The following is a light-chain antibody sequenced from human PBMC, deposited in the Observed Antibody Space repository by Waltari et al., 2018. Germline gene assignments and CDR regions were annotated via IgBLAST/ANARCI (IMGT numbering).Light chain of an antibody. Sequence: QSALTQPPSASGSPGQSVTISCTGSSSDVGAYKYVSWYQQHPGKAPKLMIYEVSNRPSGVPDRFSGSKSGNTASLTVSGLQADDEADYYCSSFAGSNRFGVFGGGTKLTVL. CDR3: SSFAGSNRFGV. V-gene: IGLV2-8*01. J-gene: IGLJ3*02. CDR2: EVS. CDR1: SSDVGAYKY.